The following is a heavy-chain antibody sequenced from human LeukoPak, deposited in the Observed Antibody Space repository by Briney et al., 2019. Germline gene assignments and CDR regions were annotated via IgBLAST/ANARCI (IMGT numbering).Heavy chain of an antibody. CDR1: GFTFSSYA. J-gene: IGHJ4*02. V-gene: IGHV3-66*01. Sequence: PGGSLRLSCAASGFTFSSYAMSWVRQAPGKGLAWVSVIYSSGATFYADSVKGRFTISRDNSKNTLYLQMNSLRAEDTAVYYCARDRDSSSHFGYWGQGTLVTVSS. D-gene: IGHD6-13*01. CDR3: ARDRDSSSHFGY. CDR2: IYSSGAT.